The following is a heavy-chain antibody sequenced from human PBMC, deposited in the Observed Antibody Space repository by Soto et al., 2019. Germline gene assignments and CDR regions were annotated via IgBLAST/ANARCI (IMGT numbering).Heavy chain of an antibody. Sequence: QVQLVQSGAEVKKPGSSVKVSCKASGGTFSSYAITWVRQAPGQGLDWMGEIIPIFGATNFAQKFQGRVTITADKSTTTAYMELSSLTSDDTAVYSCARMRGSLLDSCGQGTLVTVSS. J-gene: IGHJ5*01. CDR2: IIPIFGAT. D-gene: IGHD1-26*01. V-gene: IGHV1-69*06. CDR1: GGTFSSYA. CDR3: ARMRGSLLDS.